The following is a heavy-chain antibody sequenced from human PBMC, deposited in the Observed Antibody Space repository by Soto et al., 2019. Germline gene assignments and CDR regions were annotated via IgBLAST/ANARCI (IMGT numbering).Heavy chain of an antibody. D-gene: IGHD2-2*01. J-gene: IGHJ6*02. CDR3: TTVAYCSSTSCYRDAYYYYGMDV. V-gene: IGHV3-15*01. CDR2: IKSKTDGGTT. Sequence: VGSLRLSCAASGFTFSNAWMSWVRQAPGKGLEWVGRIKSKTDGGTTDYAAPVKGRFTISRDDSKNTLYLQMNSLKTEDTAIYYCTTVAYCSSTSCYRDAYYYYGMDVWGQGTTVTVSS. CDR1: GFTFSNAW.